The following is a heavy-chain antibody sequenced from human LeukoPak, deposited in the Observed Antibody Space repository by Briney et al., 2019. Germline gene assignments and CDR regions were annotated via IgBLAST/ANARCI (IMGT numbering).Heavy chain of an antibody. CDR2: IRYDGSNK. J-gene: IGHJ3*02. CDR3: AKDPTILGAFDI. D-gene: IGHD3-3*01. Sequence: PGGSLRLSCTASGFTFKTYGMHWVRQAPGKGLEWVAFIRYDGSNKYYADSVKGRFTISRDNSKNTLYLQMNSLRAEDTAVYYCAKDPTILGAFDIWGQGTMVTVSS. V-gene: IGHV3-30*02. CDR1: GFTFKTYG.